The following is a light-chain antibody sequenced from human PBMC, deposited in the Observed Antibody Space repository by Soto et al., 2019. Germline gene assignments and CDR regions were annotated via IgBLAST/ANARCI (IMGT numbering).Light chain of an antibody. V-gene: IGLV1-44*01. Sequence: QSVLTQPPSASAPPGQRVTISCSGSSSNIGSKTVNWYQQLPGTAPKPLIFSNDQRPSGVPDRFSGSKSGTSAFLAISGLQSADEANYYCAAWDDSLYGVVFGGGTKVTVL. CDR2: SND. CDR1: SSNIGSKT. CDR3: AAWDDSLYGVV. J-gene: IGLJ2*01.